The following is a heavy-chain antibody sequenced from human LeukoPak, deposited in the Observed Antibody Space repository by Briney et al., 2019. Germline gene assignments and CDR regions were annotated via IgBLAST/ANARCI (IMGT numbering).Heavy chain of an antibody. V-gene: IGHV1-24*01. Sequence: ASVTVSCKVSGYTLTELSMHWVRQAPGKGLEWMGGFDPEDGETIYAQKFQGRVTMTEDTSTDTAYMELSSLRSEDTAVYYCATGTYRAIFGVVIPTFDYWGQGTLVTVSS. CDR3: ATGTYRAIFGVVIPTFDY. CDR2: FDPEDGET. J-gene: IGHJ4*02. D-gene: IGHD3-3*01. CDR1: GYTLTELS.